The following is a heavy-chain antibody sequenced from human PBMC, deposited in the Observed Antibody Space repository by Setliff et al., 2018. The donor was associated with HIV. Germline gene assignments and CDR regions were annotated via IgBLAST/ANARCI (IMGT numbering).Heavy chain of an antibody. D-gene: IGHD2-15*01. J-gene: IGHJ4*02. Sequence: TSETLSLTCAVYGGSFSGYYWTWIRQPPGRGLEWIGEIIHSGGTNYNRSLKSRVTISVDTSKNQFSLNLSSVTAADTAVYYCARGGLGVVGAIDYWSQETLVTVSS. CDR1: GGSFSGYY. CDR3: ARGGLGVVGAIDY. V-gene: IGHV4-34*01. CDR2: IIHSGGT.